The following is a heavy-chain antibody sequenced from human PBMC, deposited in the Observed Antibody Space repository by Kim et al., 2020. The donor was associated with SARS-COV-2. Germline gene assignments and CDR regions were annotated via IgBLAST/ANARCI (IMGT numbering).Heavy chain of an antibody. CDR1: GISIDNPDFY. D-gene: IGHD3-9*01. V-gene: IGHV4-31*03. CDR3: AREGPYFYGLDV. Sequence: SETLSLTCSPSGISIDNPDFYWTWIRQYPGKGLEYIGYISHRGNTYTNPSLRSRLTLSIDKTTNQFSLKLTSLTAADSAIYYCAREGPYFYGLDVWGRGTAVIVSS. J-gene: IGHJ6*02. CDR2: ISHRGNT.